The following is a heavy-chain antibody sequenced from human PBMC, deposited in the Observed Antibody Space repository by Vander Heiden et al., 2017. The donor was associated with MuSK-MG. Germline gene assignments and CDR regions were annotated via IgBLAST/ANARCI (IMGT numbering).Heavy chain of an antibody. V-gene: IGHV4-38-2*02. CDR3: ARDHLAAAGLFDY. CDR1: GYSISSGYY. J-gene: IGHJ4*02. CDR2: IYHSGST. Sequence: QVQLQESGPGLVKPSETLSLTCTVSGYSISSGYYWGWIRQPPGKGLEWIGSIYHSGSTYYNPSLKSRVTISVDTSKNQFSLKLSSVTAADTAVYYCARDHLAAAGLFDYWGQGTLVTVSS. D-gene: IGHD6-13*01.